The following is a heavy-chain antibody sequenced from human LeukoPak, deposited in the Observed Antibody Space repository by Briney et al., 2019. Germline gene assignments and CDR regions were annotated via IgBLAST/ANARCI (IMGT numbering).Heavy chain of an antibody. CDR1: GGSFSGYY. D-gene: IGHD3-22*01. J-gene: IGHJ4*02. CDR2: INHSGST. Sequence: SETLSLTCAVYGGSFSGYYWSWIRQPPGKGLEWIGEINHSGSTNYNPSLKSRVTISVDTSKNQFSLKLSSVTAADTAVYYCARDHYDSSGFDYWGQGTLVTVSS. CDR3: ARDHYDSSGFDY. V-gene: IGHV4-34*09.